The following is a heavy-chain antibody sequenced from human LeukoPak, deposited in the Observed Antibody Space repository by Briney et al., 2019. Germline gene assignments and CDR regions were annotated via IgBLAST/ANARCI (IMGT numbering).Heavy chain of an antibody. CDR2: ISGSGGST. CDR3: AKALAAAGTWDFDY. V-gene: IGHV3-23*01. Sequence: GGSLRLSCAASGFTFSSYAMSWVRHAPGKGLEWVSCISGSGGSTYYADSVKGRFTISRDNSKNTLYLQMNSLRAEDTAVYYCAKALAAAGTWDFDYWGQGTLVTVSS. D-gene: IGHD6-13*01. J-gene: IGHJ4*02. CDR1: GFTFSSYA.